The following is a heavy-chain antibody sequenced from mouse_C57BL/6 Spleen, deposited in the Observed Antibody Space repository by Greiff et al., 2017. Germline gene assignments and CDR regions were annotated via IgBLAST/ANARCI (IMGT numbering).Heavy chain of an antibody. CDR1: GYTFTDYY. Sequence: VQLQQSGPELVKPGASVKISCKASGYTFTDYYMNWVKQSHGKSLEWIGDINPNNGGTSYNQKFKGKATLTVDKSSSTAYMELRSLTSEDSAVYYCARFPPDYWGQGTTLTVSS. J-gene: IGHJ2*01. CDR3: ARFPPDY. CDR2: INPNNGGT. V-gene: IGHV1-26*01.